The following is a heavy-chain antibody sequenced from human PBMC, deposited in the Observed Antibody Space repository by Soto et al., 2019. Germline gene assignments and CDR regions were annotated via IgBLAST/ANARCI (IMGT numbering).Heavy chain of an antibody. CDR3: ARDKIAAAGTGPRHYYYGMDV. Sequence: QVQLVQSGAEVKKPGSSVKVSCKASGGTFSSYAISWVRQAPGQGLEWMGGIIPIFGTANYAQKFQGRVTITADESTSTAYMELSSLRYEDTAVYYCARDKIAAAGTGPRHYYYGMDVWGQGTTVTVSS. CDR1: GGTFSSYA. V-gene: IGHV1-69*01. J-gene: IGHJ6*02. D-gene: IGHD6-13*01. CDR2: IIPIFGTA.